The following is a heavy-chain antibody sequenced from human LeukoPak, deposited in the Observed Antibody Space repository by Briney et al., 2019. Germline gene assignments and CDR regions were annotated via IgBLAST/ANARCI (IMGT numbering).Heavy chain of an antibody. CDR1: GYXFXSYW. CDR2: IDPSDSYT. Sequence: GESLKISCKGSGYXFXSYWXSWXXQMPGXGLGWMGRIDPSDSYTNYSPSFQGHVTISADKSISTAYLQWSSLKASDTAMHYCARHRAASNDYWGQGTLVTVSS. CDR3: ARHRAASNDY. V-gene: IGHV5-10-1*01. D-gene: IGHD6-13*01. J-gene: IGHJ4*02.